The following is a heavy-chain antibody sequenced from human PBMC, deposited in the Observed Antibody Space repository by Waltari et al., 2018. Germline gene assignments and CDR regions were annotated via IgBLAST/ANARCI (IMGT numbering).Heavy chain of an antibody. CDR2: RKQDGTDK. CDR1: GFTFSTYS. CDR3: ARDEMHRTTWYHF. D-gene: IGHD6-13*01. Sequence: EVQLVESGGGLVQPGGSLRLSCAVSGFTFSTYSMTWVRQAPGKGLEWVSNRKQDGTDKYYVYSGKGRFSISRDNGKNLLYLHMNSLRADDTAVYYCARDEMHRTTWYHFWGQGTQVTVSS. J-gene: IGHJ4*02. V-gene: IGHV3-7*04.